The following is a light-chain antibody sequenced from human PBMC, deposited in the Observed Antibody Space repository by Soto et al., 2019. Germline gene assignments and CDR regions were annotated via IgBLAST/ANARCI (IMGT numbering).Light chain of an antibody. J-gene: IGKJ1*01. CDR2: GAS. CDR1: QSVDSNY. Sequence: EIVLTQSPATLSVSPGERATLSCGASQSVDSNYLAWYQQKPGQAPRIIIFGASGRATGIPDRFSGSGSGTDFTLTISRLEPEDFAVYYCQQYGSLSWTFXQGTKV. V-gene: IGKV3-20*01. CDR3: QQYGSLSWT.